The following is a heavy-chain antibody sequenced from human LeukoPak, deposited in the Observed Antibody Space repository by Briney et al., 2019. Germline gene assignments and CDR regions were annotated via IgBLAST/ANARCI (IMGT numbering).Heavy chain of an antibody. Sequence: GGSLRLSFAASGFTFSSYSMNWVRQAPGKGLEWVSSISSSSSYIYYADSVKGRFTISRDNAKNSLYLQMNSLRAEDTAVYYCARDPTSYSSSWYFAFDIWGQGTMVTVSS. V-gene: IGHV3-21*01. CDR2: ISSSSSYI. CDR3: ARDPTSYSSSWYFAFDI. J-gene: IGHJ3*02. CDR1: GFTFSSYS. D-gene: IGHD6-13*01.